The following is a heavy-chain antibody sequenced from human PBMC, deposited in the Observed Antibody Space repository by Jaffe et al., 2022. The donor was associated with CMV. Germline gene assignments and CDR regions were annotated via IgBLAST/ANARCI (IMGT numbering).Heavy chain of an antibody. CDR1: GFTFSSYA. CDR3: AKGGSSSSGYYYYGMDV. Sequence: EVQLLESGGGLVQPGGSLRLSCAASGFTFSSYAMSWVRQAPGKGLEWVSAISGSGGSTYYADSVKGRFTISRDNSKNTLYLQMNSLRAEDTAVYYCAKGGSSSSGYYYYGMDVWGQGTTVTVSS. V-gene: IGHV3-23*01. J-gene: IGHJ6*02. D-gene: IGHD6-6*01. CDR2: ISGSGGST.